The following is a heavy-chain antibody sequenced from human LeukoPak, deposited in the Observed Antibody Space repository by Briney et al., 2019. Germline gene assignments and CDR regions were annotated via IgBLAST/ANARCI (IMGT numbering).Heavy chain of an antibody. CDR2: IKQDGSEK. V-gene: IGHV3-7*01. Sequence: GGSLRLSCAASGFTFSSYWMSWVRQAPGKGLEWVANIKQDGSEKYYVDSVKGRFTISRDNAKNSLYLQMNSLRAEDTAVYYCARDQVQWLVLGGFDYWGQGTLVTVSS. J-gene: IGHJ4*02. CDR1: GFTFSSYW. D-gene: IGHD6-19*01. CDR3: ARDQVQWLVLGGFDY.